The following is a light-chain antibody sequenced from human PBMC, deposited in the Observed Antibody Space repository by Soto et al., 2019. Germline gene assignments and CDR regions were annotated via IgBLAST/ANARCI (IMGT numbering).Light chain of an antibody. CDR3: QQYYSYPWT. J-gene: IGKJ1*01. CDR1: QTIYSY. Sequence: AIQMTQSPSSVSASTGDRVTISCRATQTIYSYLAWYQQKPGKPPNLLIYAASTLQSGVPSRFSGSGSGTDFTLTISCLQSEDFATYYCQQYYSYPWTFGQGTKVDIK. V-gene: IGKV1-8*01. CDR2: AAS.